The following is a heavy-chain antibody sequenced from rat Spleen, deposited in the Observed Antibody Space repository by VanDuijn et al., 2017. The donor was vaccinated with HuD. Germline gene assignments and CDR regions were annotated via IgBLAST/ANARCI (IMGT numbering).Heavy chain of an antibody. V-gene: IGHV2S30*01. CDR1: GFSLMDYS. CDR2: MKFNGDS. CDR3: TRGTDFDY. Sequence: QVQLKESGPGLVQPSQALSLTCTVSGFSLMDYSVHWVRQPPGKGLEWMGTMKFNGDSYYNSVFTSRLSIARDTSTSQVFLKVNSLQTGDTAIYYCTRGTDFDYWGQGIMVTVSS. J-gene: IGHJ2*01.